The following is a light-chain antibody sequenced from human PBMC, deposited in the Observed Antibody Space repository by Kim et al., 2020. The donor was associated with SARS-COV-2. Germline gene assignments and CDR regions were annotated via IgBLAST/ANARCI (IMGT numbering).Light chain of an antibody. Sequence: VALGQTVRITCQGDSLRSYYATWYQQKPGQAPILVIYGKNNRPSGSPDRCSGSSSGNTASLTITGTQAGDEADYYCNSRDSNDNVVFGGGTQLTVL. CDR2: GKN. CDR3: NSRDSNDNVV. J-gene: IGLJ2*01. CDR1: SLRSYY. V-gene: IGLV3-19*01.